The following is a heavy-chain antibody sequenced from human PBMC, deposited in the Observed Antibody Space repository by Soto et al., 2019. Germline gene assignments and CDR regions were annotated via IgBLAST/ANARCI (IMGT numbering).Heavy chain of an antibody. J-gene: IGHJ4*02. Sequence: PGGSLRLSCAASGFTFKSYAMSWVRQPPGKGLEWVSGSSGSGGTTYHADSVKGRFTISRDNSKNTLYLQMNSLRAEDAAVYYCAKEPYSSFVLGTFHYWGQGALVTVSS. D-gene: IGHD6-19*01. CDR3: AKEPYSSFVLGTFHY. CDR2: SSGSGGTT. CDR1: GFTFKSYA. V-gene: IGHV3-23*01.